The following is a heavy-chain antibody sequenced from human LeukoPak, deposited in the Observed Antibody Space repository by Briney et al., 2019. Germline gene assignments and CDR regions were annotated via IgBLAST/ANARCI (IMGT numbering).Heavy chain of an antibody. CDR1: GFTFGDYS. CDR3: AKGVDV. CDR2: IKEDGSEK. V-gene: IGHV3-7*01. J-gene: IGHJ6*04. Sequence: GRSLRLSCTASGFTFGDYSMNWVRQAPGKGLEWVANIKEDGSEKYYVDSVKGRFTISRDNARNSLFLQMNGLRAEDTAVYYCAKGVDVWGKGTTVTVSS.